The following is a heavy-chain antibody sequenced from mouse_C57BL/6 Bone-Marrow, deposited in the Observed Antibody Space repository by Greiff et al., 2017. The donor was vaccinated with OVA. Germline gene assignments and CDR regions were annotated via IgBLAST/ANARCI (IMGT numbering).Heavy chain of an antibody. Sequence: QVQLQQPGAELVKPGASVKLSCKASGYTFTSYWMQWVKQRPGQGLEWIGGIDPSDSYTNYNQKFKGKATLTVDTSSSTAYMQLSSLTSEDSAVYYCARRAVVAVDYWGQGTTLTVSS. D-gene: IGHD1-1*01. CDR2: IDPSDSYT. J-gene: IGHJ2*01. CDR1: GYTFTSYW. CDR3: ARRAVVAVDY. V-gene: IGHV1-50*01.